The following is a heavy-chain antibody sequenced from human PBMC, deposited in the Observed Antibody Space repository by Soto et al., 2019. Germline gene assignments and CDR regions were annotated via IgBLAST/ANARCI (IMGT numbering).Heavy chain of an antibody. Sequence: GGSLRLSCAASGFTFSSYAMSWVRQAPGKGLEWVSAISGSGGSTYYADSVKGRFTISRDNSKNTLYLQMNSLRAEDTAVYYCARKDGYCRGGSCYSSHWYFYLWGRGTLVPVSS. V-gene: IGHV3-23*01. CDR2: ISGSGGST. CDR3: ARKDGYCRGGSCYSSHWYFYL. J-gene: IGHJ2*01. D-gene: IGHD2-15*01. CDR1: GFTFSSYA.